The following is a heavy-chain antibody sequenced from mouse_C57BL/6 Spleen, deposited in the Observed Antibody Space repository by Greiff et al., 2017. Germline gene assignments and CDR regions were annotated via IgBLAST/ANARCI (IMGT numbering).Heavy chain of an antibody. V-gene: IGHV1-69*01. Sequence: QVQLQQPGAELVMPGASVKLSCKASGYTFTSYWMHWVKQRPGQGLEWIGEIDPSDSYTNYNQKFKGKSTLTVDKSSGTAYMQLSSLTSEDSAVYYCARVGLYDYEGHWGQGTTLTVAS. CDR2: IDPSDSYT. D-gene: IGHD2-4*01. CDR3: ARVGLYDYEGH. J-gene: IGHJ2*01. CDR1: GYTFTSYW.